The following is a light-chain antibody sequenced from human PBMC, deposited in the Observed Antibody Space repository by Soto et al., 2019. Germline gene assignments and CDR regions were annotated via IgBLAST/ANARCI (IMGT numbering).Light chain of an antibody. J-gene: IGKJ4*01. CDR2: GAS. CDR1: QGVSRK. CDR3: QQFSSYPLT. V-gene: IGKV3-15*01. Sequence: DIVMTQSPATLSVAPGERVTFSCRASQGVSRKLAWYQHKPGQAPRLLISGASTGATGIPARFSGSGSGTEFTLTISSLQSEDCAVYYCQQFSSYPLTFGGGTKVDIK.